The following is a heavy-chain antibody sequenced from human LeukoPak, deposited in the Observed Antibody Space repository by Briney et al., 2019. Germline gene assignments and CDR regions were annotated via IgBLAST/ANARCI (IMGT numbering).Heavy chain of an antibody. D-gene: IGHD5-24*01. Sequence: ASVKVSCKASGGTFNSYAISWVRQAPGQGLEWMGGIMPPFGTANYAQEFQGRVTFTTDESASTAYMEVSSLRSEDTAVYYCASGSLGDGYGVGDYYQYMDVWAKGPRSPSP. J-gene: IGHJ6*03. V-gene: IGHV1-69*05. CDR1: GGTFNSYA. CDR2: IMPPFGTA. CDR3: ASGSLGDGYGVGDYYQYMDV.